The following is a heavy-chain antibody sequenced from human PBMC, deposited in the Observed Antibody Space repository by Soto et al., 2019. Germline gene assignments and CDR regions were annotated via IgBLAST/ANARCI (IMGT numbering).Heavy chain of an antibody. V-gene: IGHV3-48*03. J-gene: IGHJ4*02. D-gene: IGHD2-2*01. CDR1: GFTFSSYE. CDR2: IDSSGSAI. CDR3: ARGDASGY. Sequence: GGSLRLSCVASGFTFSSYEMNWVRQAPGKGLQWVSYIDSSGSAIYYADSVKGRFTISRDNAKNSLYLQMNSLRAEDAALYYCARGDASGYWGQGTLVTVSS.